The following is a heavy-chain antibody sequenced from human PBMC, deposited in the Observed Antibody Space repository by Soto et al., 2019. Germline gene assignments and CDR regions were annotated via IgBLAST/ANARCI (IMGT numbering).Heavy chain of an antibody. V-gene: IGHV6-1*01. CDR1: GDSVSSNSAA. CDR2: TYYRSKWYN. D-gene: IGHD2-21*02. J-gene: IGHJ5*02. CDR3: ARDPSYTVVTQELSPQGWFDP. Sequence: SQTLSLTCAISGDSVSSNSAAWNWIRQSPSRGLEWLGRTYYRSKWYNDYAVSVKSRITINPDTSKNQFSLQLNSVTPEDTAVYYCARDPSYTVVTQELSPQGWFDPWGQGTLVTVSS.